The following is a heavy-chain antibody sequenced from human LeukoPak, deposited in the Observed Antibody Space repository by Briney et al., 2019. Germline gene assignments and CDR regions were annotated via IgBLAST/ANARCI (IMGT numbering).Heavy chain of an antibody. CDR1: GFTFSTSE. J-gene: IGHJ6*04. D-gene: IGHD3-10*02. Sequence: GGSLRLSCAASGFTFSTSEMNWVRQAPGKGLEWVSYISSSGSTIYYADSVKGRFTISRDNAKNSLYLQMNSLRAEDTAVYYCAELGITMIGGVWGKGTTVTISS. CDR3: AELGITMIGGV. CDR2: ISSSGSTI. V-gene: IGHV3-48*03.